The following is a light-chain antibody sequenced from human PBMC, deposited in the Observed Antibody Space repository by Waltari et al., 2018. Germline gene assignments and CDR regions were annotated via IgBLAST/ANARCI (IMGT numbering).Light chain of an antibody. V-gene: IGKV1-5*03. CDR3: QQYNSRSPWT. Sequence: DIQMTQSPSTLSAFVGDRVTITCRASQSVSTWLAWFQQKPGKAPKLVVYKASTLESGVPSRFSGRGSGTEFTLTIGSLQPDDFATYYCQQYNSRSPWTFGQGTKVEIK. J-gene: IGKJ1*01. CDR2: KAS. CDR1: QSVSTW.